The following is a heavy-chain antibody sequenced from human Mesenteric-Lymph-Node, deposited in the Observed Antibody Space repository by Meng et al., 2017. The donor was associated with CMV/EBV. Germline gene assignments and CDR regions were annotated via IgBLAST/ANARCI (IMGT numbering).Heavy chain of an antibody. Sequence: SLKISCAATGFNLDDYPMHWVRQAPGKGLEWVSGINWNSGRRGYADSVKGRFTISRDNAKNSVYLQMNSLRAEDTALYYCARDRAMTVPVGILEYWGQGTPVTVSS. D-gene: IGHD2-2*02. V-gene: IGHV3-9*01. CDR3: ARDRAMTVPVGILEY. J-gene: IGHJ4*02. CDR2: INWNSGRR. CDR1: GFNLDDYP.